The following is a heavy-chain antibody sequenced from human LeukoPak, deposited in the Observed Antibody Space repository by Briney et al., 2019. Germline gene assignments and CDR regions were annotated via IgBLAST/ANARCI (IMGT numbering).Heavy chain of an antibody. CDR2: ISDSGGST. D-gene: IGHD6-19*01. Sequence: GGSLRLSCAASGFTFSSYWVSWVRQAPGKGLEWVSSISDSGGSTYYADSVEGRFTISRDNSKNTLYLQMTNLRAADTAVYYCAKDLSRAVAADWFDPWDQGSLVTVSS. CDR3: AKDLSRAVAADWFDP. J-gene: IGHJ5*02. V-gene: IGHV3-23*01. CDR1: GFTFSSYW.